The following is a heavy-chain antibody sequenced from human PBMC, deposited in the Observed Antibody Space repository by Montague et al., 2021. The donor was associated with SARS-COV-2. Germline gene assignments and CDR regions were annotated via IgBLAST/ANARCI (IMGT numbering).Heavy chain of an antibody. CDR2: IRHNGGT. CDR3: ARGQRFFDWPYDAFDT. V-gene: IGHV4-34*01. CDR1: GESFTDFF. J-gene: IGHJ3*02. Sequence: SETLSLTCAVYGESFTDFFWNWIRQTPEKGLEWIGEIRHNGGTHYNPSLKSRVTISVGTSKNQVSLKLSSVTAADTAVYYCARGQRFFDWPYDAFDTWAQGTMVIVSS. D-gene: IGHD3-9*01.